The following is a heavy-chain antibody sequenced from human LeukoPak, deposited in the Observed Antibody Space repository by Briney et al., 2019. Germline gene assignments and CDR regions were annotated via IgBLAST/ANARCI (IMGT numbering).Heavy chain of an antibody. CDR1: GYSFNSYC. Sequence: GAAVKVSCKASGYSFNSYCVSWVRQAPGQGLEWMGWISAYNGNTNYAQKLQGRVTMTTDTSTSTAYMELRSLRSDDTAVYYCARADLGRFPPDVWGKGTTVTVSS. V-gene: IGHV1-18*01. J-gene: IGHJ6*04. CDR2: ISAYNGNT. CDR3: ARADLGRFPPDV. D-gene: IGHD3-3*01.